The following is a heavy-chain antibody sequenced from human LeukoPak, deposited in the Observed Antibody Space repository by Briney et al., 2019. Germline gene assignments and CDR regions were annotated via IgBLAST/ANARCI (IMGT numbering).Heavy chain of an antibody. CDR1: GFTVSSNY. V-gene: IGHV3-66*01. J-gene: IGHJ6*02. CDR2: IYSGGST. D-gene: IGHD5-18*01. CDR3: ASVDTAMSPSTYYYGMDV. Sequence: PGGSLRLSCAASGFTVSSNYMSWVRQAPGKGLEWVSAIYSGGSTYYADSVKGRFTISRDNSKNTLYLQMNSLRAEDTAVYYYASVDTAMSPSTYYYGMDVWGQGTTVTVSS.